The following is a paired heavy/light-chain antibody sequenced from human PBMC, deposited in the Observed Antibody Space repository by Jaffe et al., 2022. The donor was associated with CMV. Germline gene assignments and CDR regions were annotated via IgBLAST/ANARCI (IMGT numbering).Light chain of an antibody. Sequence: QSALTQPASVSGSPGQSITISCTGTSSDVGSYNLVSWYQQHPGKAPKLMIYEVSKRPSGVSNRFSGSKSGNTASLTISGLQAEDEADYYCCSYAGSSSVVFGGGTKLTVL. J-gene: IGLJ2*01. V-gene: IGLV2-23*02. CDR2: EVS. CDR1: SSDVGSYNL. CDR3: CSYAGSSSVV.
Heavy chain of an antibody. CDR1: GYTFTSYG. CDR2: ISAYNGNT. V-gene: IGHV1-18*04. D-gene: IGHD5-18*01. J-gene: IGHJ3*02. CDR3: ARGPSRSKGGYSYGYAFDI. Sequence: QVQLVQSGAEVKKPGASVKVSCKASGYTFTSYGISWVRQAPGQGLEWMGWISAYNGNTNYAQKLQGRVTMTTDTSTSTAYMELRSLRSDDTAVYYCARGPSRSKGGYSYGYAFDIWGQGTMVTVSS.